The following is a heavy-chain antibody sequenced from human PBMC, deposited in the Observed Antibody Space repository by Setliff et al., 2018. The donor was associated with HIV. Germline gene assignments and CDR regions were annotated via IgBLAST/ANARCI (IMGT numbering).Heavy chain of an antibody. V-gene: IGHV4-59*08. Sequence: KPSETLSLTCTVSGDSISSYYWSWIRQPPGKGLEWIGHIYYSGSTNYNPSLKSRVTISVDTSKNQFSLKLSSVTAADTAVYYCAGGVSSGSYHCGDPYYYYYYMDVWGKGTTVTVSS. J-gene: IGHJ6*03. CDR1: GDSISSYY. CDR3: AGGVSSGSYHCGDPYYYYYYMDV. CDR2: IYYSGST. D-gene: IGHD1-26*01.